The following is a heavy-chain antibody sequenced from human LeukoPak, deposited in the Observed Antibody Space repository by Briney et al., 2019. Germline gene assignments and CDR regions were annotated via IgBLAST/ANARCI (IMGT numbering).Heavy chain of an antibody. CDR2: IIPIFGTA. D-gene: IGHD6-13*01. V-gene: IGHV1-69*13. Sequence: SVKVSCKSSGGTFSSYAIIWVRQAPGQGLEWMGGIIPIFGTANYAQKFQGRVTITADESTSTAYMELSSLRSEDTAVYYCARDVRIAAAGTNWFDPWGQGTLVTVSS. CDR3: ARDVRIAAAGTNWFDP. CDR1: GGTFSSYA. J-gene: IGHJ5*02.